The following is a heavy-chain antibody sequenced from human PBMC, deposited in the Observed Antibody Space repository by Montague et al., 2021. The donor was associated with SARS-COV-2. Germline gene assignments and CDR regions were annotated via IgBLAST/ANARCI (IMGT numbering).Heavy chain of an antibody. Sequence: SETLSLTCTVSRGSISSRNYFWAWIRQPPGKGLEWIGSIYCGGRTYYNPSLKSRVTISVDTSKNQFSLRLNSVTAADTTVYYCARSVTGDSYGIPLDYWGQGTLVTVSS. J-gene: IGHJ4*02. V-gene: IGHV4-39*01. CDR3: ARSVTGDSYGIPLDY. CDR1: RGSISSRNYF. D-gene: IGHD5-18*01. CDR2: IYCGGRT.